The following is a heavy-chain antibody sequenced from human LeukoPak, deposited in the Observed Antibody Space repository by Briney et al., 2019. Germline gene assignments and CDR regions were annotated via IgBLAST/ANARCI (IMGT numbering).Heavy chain of an antibody. J-gene: IGHJ4*02. D-gene: IGHD6-19*01. Sequence: GGSLRLSCAASGFTFSNAWMSWVRQAPGKGLEWVGRIKSKTDGGTTDYAAPVKGRFTISRDDSKNTLYLQMNSLKTEDTAVYYCARDVKEWLVHYFDYWGQGTLVTVSS. V-gene: IGHV3-15*01. CDR2: IKSKTDGGTT. CDR3: ARDVKEWLVHYFDY. CDR1: GFTFSNAW.